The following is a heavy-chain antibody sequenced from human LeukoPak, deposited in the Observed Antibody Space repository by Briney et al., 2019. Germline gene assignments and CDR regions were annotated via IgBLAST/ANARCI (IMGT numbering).Heavy chain of an antibody. CDR3: ARYTAMAIGGFDP. CDR2: IYPGDSDT. V-gene: IGHV5-51*01. CDR1: GYSFTSYW. J-gene: IGHJ5*02. Sequence: GEPLKISCQGSGYSFTSYWIGWVRQMPGKGLEWMGIIYPGDSDTRYSPSFQGQVTISADKSISTAYLQWSSLKASDTAMYYCARYTAMAIGGFDPWGQGTLVTVSS. D-gene: IGHD5-18*01.